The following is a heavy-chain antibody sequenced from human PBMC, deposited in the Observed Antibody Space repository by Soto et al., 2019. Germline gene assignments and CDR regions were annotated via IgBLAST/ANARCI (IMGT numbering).Heavy chain of an antibody. J-gene: IGHJ4*02. Sequence: EVQLVESGGGLVQPGGSLRLSCAASGFTFSNHWMGWVRQAPGKGLEWVADISPDGSPKYYLDSVKGRFTISRDNAQTSLSLQMNGLEDEDTAVYLCVRDQGYYRFDYWGPGTLFTVSS. CDR3: VRDQGYYRFDY. CDR1: GFTFSNHW. CDR2: ISPDGSPK. V-gene: IGHV3-7*01. D-gene: IGHD3-22*01.